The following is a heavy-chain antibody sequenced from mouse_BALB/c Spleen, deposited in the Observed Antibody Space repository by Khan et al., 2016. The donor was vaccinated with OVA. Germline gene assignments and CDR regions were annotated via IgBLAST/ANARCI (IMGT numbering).Heavy chain of an antibody. Sequence: QVQLQQSGAELAKPGASVKMSCKASGYTFANYWMHWVKQRPGQGLDWIGYINPSTGYTDYNQKFKDKATLTADKSSSTAYMQLSSLTSEDSAVYYCSRLGYSYGTTFVYWGQGTTLTVSA. CDR1: GYTFANYW. CDR3: SRLGYSYGTTFVY. D-gene: IGHD1-1*01. CDR2: INPSTGYT. V-gene: IGHV1-7*01. J-gene: IGHJ2*01.